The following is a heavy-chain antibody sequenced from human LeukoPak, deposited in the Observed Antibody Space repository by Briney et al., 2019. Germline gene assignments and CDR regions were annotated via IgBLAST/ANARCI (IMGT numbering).Heavy chain of an antibody. D-gene: IGHD1-1*01. V-gene: IGHV4-39*07. Sequence: SETLSLTCTVSGGSISSSSYYWGWFRQPPGKGLEWIGSIYYSGSTYYNPSLKSRATISVDTSKNQFSLKLSSVTAADTAVYYCARGWNPDFDYWGQGTLVTVSS. CDR1: GGSISSSSYY. CDR3: ARGWNPDFDY. J-gene: IGHJ4*02. CDR2: IYYSGST.